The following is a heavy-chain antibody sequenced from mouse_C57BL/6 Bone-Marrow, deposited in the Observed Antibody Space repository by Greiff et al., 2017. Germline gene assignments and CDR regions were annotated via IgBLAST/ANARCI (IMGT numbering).Heavy chain of an antibody. CDR2: INPSNGGT. V-gene: IGHV1-53*01. J-gene: IGHJ1*03. CDR3: ARYDYGSSYWYFDV. CDR1: GYTFTSYW. Sequence: QVQLQQPGTELVKPGASVKLSCKASGYTFTSYWMHWVKQRPGQGLEWIGNINPSNGGTNYNEKFKSKATLTVDKSSSTAYMQLSSLTSEDSEVYYCARYDYGSSYWYFDVWGTGTTVTVSS. D-gene: IGHD1-1*01.